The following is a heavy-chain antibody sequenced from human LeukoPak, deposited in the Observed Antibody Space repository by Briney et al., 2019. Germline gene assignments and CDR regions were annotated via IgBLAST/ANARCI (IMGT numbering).Heavy chain of an antibody. CDR1: GGSVSTSDYY. CDR3: ARIFDS. J-gene: IGHJ4*02. Sequence: PSETLSLTCTVSGGSVSTSDYYWGCIRQTPGKGLEWIGDIFHNGKTNYNPSLKGRVTISIDTSNNQFSLRLPTVTAADTAVYYCARIFDSWGQGTLVTVSS. CDR2: IFHNGKT. V-gene: IGHV4-39*07.